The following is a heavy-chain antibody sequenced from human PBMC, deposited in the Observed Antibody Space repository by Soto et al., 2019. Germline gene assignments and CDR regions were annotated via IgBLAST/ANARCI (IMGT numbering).Heavy chain of an antibody. CDR1: GYSFTSYW. J-gene: IGHJ6*02. CDR2: IYPGDSDT. Sequence: PGESLKISCKGSGYSFTSYWIGWVRQMPGKGLEWMGIIYPGDSDTRYSPSFQGQVTISADKSISTAYLQWSSLKASDTAMYYCARHGRLTMVRGVINRHYYYGMDVWGQGTTVTVSS. V-gene: IGHV5-51*01. D-gene: IGHD3-10*01. CDR3: ARHGRLTMVRGVINRHYYYGMDV.